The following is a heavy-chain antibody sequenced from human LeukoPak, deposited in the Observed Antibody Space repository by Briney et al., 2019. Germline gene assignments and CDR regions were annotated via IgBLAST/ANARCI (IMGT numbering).Heavy chain of an antibody. D-gene: IGHD6-13*01. CDR2: INPNSGGT. CDR1: GYTFTGYY. V-gene: IGHV1-2*02. J-gene: IGHJ5*02. Sequence: ASVKVSCKASGYTFTGYYMHWVRQAPGQGLEWMGWINPNSGGTNYAQKFQGRVTMTRDTSISTAYMELSRLRSDDTAVHYCARVAGIAAALNWFDPWGQGTLVTVSS. CDR3: ARVAGIAAALNWFDP.